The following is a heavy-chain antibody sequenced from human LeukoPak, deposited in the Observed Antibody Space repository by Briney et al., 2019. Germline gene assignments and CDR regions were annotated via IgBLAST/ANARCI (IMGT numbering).Heavy chain of an antibody. V-gene: IGHV1-69*06. CDR2: IIPIFGTA. J-gene: IGHJ5*02. Sequence: PVKVSCKASGGTFSSYAISWVRQAPGQGLEWMGGIIPIFGTANYAQKFQGRVTITADKSTSTAYMELSSLRSEDTAVYYCAREDVAYCSSTSCYAGWFDPWGQGTLVTVSS. D-gene: IGHD2-2*01. CDR3: AREDVAYCSSTSCYAGWFDP. CDR1: GGTFSSYA.